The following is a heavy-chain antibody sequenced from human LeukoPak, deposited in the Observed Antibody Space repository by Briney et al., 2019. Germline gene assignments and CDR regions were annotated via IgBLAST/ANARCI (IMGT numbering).Heavy chain of an antibody. CDR3: ARDPYYYDSSGYGY. J-gene: IGHJ4*02. CDR2: IWYDGSNK. Sequence: PGGSLRLSCAASGFTFSSYGMHWVRQAPGKGLEWVAVIWYDGSNKYYADSVKDRFTISRDNSKNTLYLQMNSLRAEDTAVYYCARDPYYYDSSGYGYWGQGTLVTVSS. D-gene: IGHD3-22*01. CDR1: GFTFSSYG. V-gene: IGHV3-33*08.